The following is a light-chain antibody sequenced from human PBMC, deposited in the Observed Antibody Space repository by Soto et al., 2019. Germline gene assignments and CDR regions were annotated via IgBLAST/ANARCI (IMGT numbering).Light chain of an antibody. CDR3: QSCDRSLRVSGV. CDR1: SANIGAGYD. CDR2: RNS. Sequence: CALTQLPSASGAATQQATCSCTGSSANIGAGYDVHWYQLLTGTAPNLLTSRNSNRPSSAPDRSTGSQSGPLASPPITGLQVDDEADNYCQSCDRSLRVSGVFGTGTKVTVL. J-gene: IGLJ1*01. V-gene: IGLV1-40*01.